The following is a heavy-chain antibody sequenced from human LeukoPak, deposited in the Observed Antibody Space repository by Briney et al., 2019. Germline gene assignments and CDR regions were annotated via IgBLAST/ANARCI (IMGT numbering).Heavy chain of an antibody. CDR1: GGSFSGYY. J-gene: IGHJ5*02. V-gene: IGHV4-34*01. D-gene: IGHD6-19*01. CDR2: INHSGST. Sequence: SETLSLTCAVYGGSFSGYYWSWIRQPPGKGLEWIGEINHSGSTNYNPSLKSRVTISVDTSKNQFSLKLSSVTAADTAVYYCARRYSSGWYSRRWFDPWGQGTLVTVSS. CDR3: ARRYSSGWYSRRWFDP.